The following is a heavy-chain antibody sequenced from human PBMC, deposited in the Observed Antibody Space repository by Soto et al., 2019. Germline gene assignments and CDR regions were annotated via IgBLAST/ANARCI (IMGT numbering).Heavy chain of an antibody. V-gene: IGHV3-30-3*01. D-gene: IGHD5-12*01. CDR1: GFTFSSYA. CDR3: AREAGDGYNHYYYYGMDV. J-gene: IGHJ6*02. CDR2: ISYDGSNK. Sequence: PVGSLRLSCAASGFTFSSYAMHWVRQAPGKGLEWVAVISYDGSNKYYADSVKGRFTISRDNSKNTLYLQMNSLRAEDTAVYYCAREAGDGYNHYYYYGMDVWGQGTTVTVSS.